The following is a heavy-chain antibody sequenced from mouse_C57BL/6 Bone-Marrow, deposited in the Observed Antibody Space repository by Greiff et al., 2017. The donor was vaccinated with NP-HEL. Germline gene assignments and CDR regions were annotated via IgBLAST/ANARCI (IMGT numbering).Heavy chain of an antibody. CDR2: IDPSDSYT. CDR1: GYTFTSYW. J-gene: IGHJ4*01. V-gene: IGHV1-59*01. Sequence: LVESGAELVRPGTSVKLSCKASGYTFTSYWMHWVKQRPGQGLEWIGVIDPSDSYTNYNQKFKGKATLTVDTSSSTAYMQLSSLTSEDSAVYYCARCPFYYYAMDYWGQGTSVTVSS. CDR3: ARCPFYYYAMDY.